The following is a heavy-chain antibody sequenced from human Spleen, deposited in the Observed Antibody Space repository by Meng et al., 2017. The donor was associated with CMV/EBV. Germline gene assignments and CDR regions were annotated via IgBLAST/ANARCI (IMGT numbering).Heavy chain of an antibody. V-gene: IGHV1-46*01. CDR3: ARAASSGWYWYYYGMDV. CDR2: INPSGGST. D-gene: IGHD6-19*01. J-gene: IGHJ6*02. CDR1: GYTFTSYY. Sequence: ASVKVSCKASGYTFTSYYMHWVRQAPGQGLEWMGIINPSGGSTSYAQKFQGRVTMTRDTSTSTVYMELSSLRSEDTAVYYCARAASSGWYWYYYGMDVWGQGTTVTVSS.